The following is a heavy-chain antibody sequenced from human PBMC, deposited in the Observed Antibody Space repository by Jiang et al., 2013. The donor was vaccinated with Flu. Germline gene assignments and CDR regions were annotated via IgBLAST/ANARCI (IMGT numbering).Heavy chain of an antibody. CDR2: IYYSGST. CDR1: GGSISSSSYF. D-gene: IGHD1-26*01. J-gene: IGHJ4*02. Sequence: PGLVKPSETLSLTCTVSGGSISSSSYFWGWIRQPPGKGLEWIGSIYYSGSTYYNPSLKSRVTISVDTSKNQFSLKLSSVTAADTAVYYCARYSGSVGYFDYWGQGTLVTVSS. V-gene: IGHV4-39*07. CDR3: ARYSGSVGYFDY.